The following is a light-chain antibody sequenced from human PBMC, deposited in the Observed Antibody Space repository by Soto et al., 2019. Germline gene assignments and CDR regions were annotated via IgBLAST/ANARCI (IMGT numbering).Light chain of an antibody. CDR2: GAS. CDR1: QSVSSSY. Sequence: EIVLTQSPGTLSLSPGERATLSCRASQSVSSSYLAWYQQKPGKAPRLLIYGASSRATGIPDRFSGSGSGTDFTLTISSLEPEDFAVYYCQQYDSSLYTFGQGTKLEIK. CDR3: QQYDSSLYT. V-gene: IGKV3-20*01. J-gene: IGKJ2*01.